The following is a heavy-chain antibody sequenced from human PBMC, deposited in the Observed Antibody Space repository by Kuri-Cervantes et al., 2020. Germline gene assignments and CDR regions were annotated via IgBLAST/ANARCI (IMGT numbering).Heavy chain of an antibody. CDR2: INPNSGGT. CDR1: GYNFTGYY. CDR3: ARAILDSSGYYYGY. Sequence: ASVKVSCKASGYNFTGYYIHWVRQAPGQGLEWMGWINPNSGGTNYAQKFLGRSTMTRDTSINTAYMDLSNLRSDDTAVYYCARAILDSSGYYYGYWGQGTLVTVSS. J-gene: IGHJ4*02. D-gene: IGHD3-22*01. V-gene: IGHV1-2*02.